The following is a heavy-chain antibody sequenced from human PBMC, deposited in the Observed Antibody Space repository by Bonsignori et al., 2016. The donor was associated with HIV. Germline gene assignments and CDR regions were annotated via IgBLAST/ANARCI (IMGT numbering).Heavy chain of an antibody. J-gene: IGHJ6*03. CDR2: ISSNGGST. Sequence: GESLKISCAASGFTFSSYAMHWVRQAPGKGLEYVSAISSNGGSTYYANSVKGRFTISRDNSKNTLYLQMGSLRAEDMAVYYCARATLGIYSYYYMDVWGKGTTVTVSS. CDR1: GFTFSSYA. CDR3: ARATLGIYSYYYMDV. D-gene: IGHD7-27*01. V-gene: IGHV3-64*01.